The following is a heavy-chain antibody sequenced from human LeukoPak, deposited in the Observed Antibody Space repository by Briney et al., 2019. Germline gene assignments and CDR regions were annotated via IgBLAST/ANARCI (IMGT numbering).Heavy chain of an antibody. J-gene: IGHJ4*02. CDR3: ARDSRYYGSGSYLNAPFDFFDY. V-gene: IGHV3-74*01. CDR1: GFTFSNYW. Sequence: GGSLRLSCAASGFTFSNYWMHWVRQAPGKGLVWVSRINSDGSSTNYADSVKGRFTISRDNAKNTVYLQMNSLRAEDTAVYYCARDSRYYGSGSYLNAPFDFFDYWGQGTLVTVSS. D-gene: IGHD3-10*01. CDR2: INSDGSST.